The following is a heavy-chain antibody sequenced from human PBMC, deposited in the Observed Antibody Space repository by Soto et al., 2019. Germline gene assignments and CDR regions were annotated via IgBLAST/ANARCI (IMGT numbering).Heavy chain of an antibody. Sequence: QVHLVQSGAEVKKPGSSVKVSCTASGGTFGSYTVTWVRQSPGQGLEWMGEIITMFGTASYAQMFQGRVTLTAYKSTTTAHMELSSLSSDDTAVYFCARQIATPPHFYSGMDVLGQGTGVSGSS. CDR1: GGTFGSYT. V-gene: IGHV1-69*06. J-gene: IGHJ6*02. CDR3: ARQIATPPHFYSGMDV. CDR2: IITMFGTA. D-gene: IGHD2-15*01.